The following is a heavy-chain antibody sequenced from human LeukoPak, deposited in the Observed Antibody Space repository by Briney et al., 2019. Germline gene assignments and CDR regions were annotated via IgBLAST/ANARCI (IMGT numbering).Heavy chain of an antibody. CDR2: IIPIFGTA. CDR1: GGTFSSYA. V-gene: IGHV1-69*06. CDR3: AREHVDTAMVISYYFDY. Sequence: SVKVSCKASGGTFSSYAISWVRQAPGQGLEWMGGIIPIFGTANYAQKFQGRVTITADKSTSTAYMELSSLRSEDTAVYYCAREHVDTAMVISYYFDYWGQGTLVTVSS. J-gene: IGHJ4*02. D-gene: IGHD5-18*01.